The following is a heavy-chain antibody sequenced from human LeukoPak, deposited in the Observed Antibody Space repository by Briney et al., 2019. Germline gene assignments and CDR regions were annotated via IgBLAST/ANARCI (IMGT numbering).Heavy chain of an antibody. CDR1: GGAITSYY. CDR2: IYNSGIT. V-gene: IGHV4-59*01. D-gene: IGHD2-15*01. Sequence: SETLSLTCTVSGGAITSYYWSWIRQPPGKRLEWIGYIYNSGITSYNPSFKSRVTISVDTPKNQVSLKLTSVTAADTAVYSCARSGYPSRGLDYWGQGILVTVSS. J-gene: IGHJ4*02. CDR3: ARSGYPSRGLDY.